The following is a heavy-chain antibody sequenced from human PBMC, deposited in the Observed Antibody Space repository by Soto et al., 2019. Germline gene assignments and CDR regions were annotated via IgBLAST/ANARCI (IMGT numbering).Heavy chain of an antibody. J-gene: IGHJ4*02. CDR2: ISAYNGNT. D-gene: IGHD3-10*01. V-gene: IGHV1-18*04. CDR1: GYTFTSYG. CDR3: ARDLLITMVRAPGY. Sequence: ASVKVSCKASGYTFTSYGISWVRQARGQGLEWMGWISAYNGNTNYAQKLQGRVTMTTDTSTSTAYMELRSLRSDDTAVYYCARDLLITMVRAPGYWGQGTLVTSP.